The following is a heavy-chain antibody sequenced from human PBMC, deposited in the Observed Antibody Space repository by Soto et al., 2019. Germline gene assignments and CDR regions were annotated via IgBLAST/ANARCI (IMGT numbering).Heavy chain of an antibody. CDR1: GGSISSYY. Sequence: SETLSLTCTVSGGSISSYYWSWIRQPPGKGLEWIGYIYYSGSTNYNPSLKSRVTISVETSKNQFSLKLSSVTAADTAVYYCARAEAATAGGGDYWGQGTLVTVSS. V-gene: IGHV4-59*01. J-gene: IGHJ4*02. D-gene: IGHD3-16*01. CDR2: IYYSGST. CDR3: ARAEAATAGGGDY.